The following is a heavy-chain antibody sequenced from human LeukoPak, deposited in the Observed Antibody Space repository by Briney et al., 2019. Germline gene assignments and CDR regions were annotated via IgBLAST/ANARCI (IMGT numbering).Heavy chain of an antibody. Sequence: PSETLSLTCTISGVSISSSSYYWSWIRQPPGKGLEWIGTLYFYDGTTHYNPSLESRVTMSGDTTKNQFSLRLDSVTAADTAVYYCASEVMAYVFDMWGQGTTVAVS. CDR2: LYFYDGTT. D-gene: IGHD2-21*01. CDR1: GVSISSSSYY. J-gene: IGHJ3*02. CDR3: ASEVMAYVFDM. V-gene: IGHV4-39*01.